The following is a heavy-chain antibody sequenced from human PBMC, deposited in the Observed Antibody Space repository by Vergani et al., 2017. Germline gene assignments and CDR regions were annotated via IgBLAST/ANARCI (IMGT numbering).Heavy chain of an antibody. J-gene: IGHJ4*02. CDR2: ISGSGGST. CDR1: GFTFIMHA. V-gene: IGHV3-23*01. D-gene: IGHD3-10*01. CDR3: AKLGFGELSRY. Sequence: EVQLLESGGDLVQPGGSLRLSCAASGFTFIMHAMSWVRQAPGKGLEWVSAISGSGGSTYYADSVKGRFTISRDNSKNTLYLQMNSLRAEDTAVYYCAKLGFGELSRYWGQGTLVTVSS.